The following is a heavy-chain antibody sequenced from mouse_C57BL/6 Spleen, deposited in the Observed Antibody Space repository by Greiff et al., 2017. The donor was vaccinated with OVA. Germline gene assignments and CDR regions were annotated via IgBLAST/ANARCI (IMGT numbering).Heavy chain of an antibody. CDR1: GYTFTSYW. CDR2: IDPSDSET. D-gene: IGHD1-1*01. V-gene: IGHV1-52*01. CDR3: ARRGYGSSYWYFDV. Sequence: QVQLQQPGAELVRPGSSVKLSCKASGYTFTSYWMHWVKQRPIQGLEWIGNIDPSDSETHYNQKFKDKAPLPVETSSSTAYMQLSSLTSEDSAVYYCARRGYGSSYWYFDVWGTGTTVTVSS. J-gene: IGHJ1*03.